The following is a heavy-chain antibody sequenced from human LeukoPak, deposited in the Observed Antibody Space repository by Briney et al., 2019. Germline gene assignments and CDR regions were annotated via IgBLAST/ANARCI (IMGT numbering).Heavy chain of an antibody. Sequence: PSETLSLTCTVSGGSISSSSYYWGWLRQPPGKGLEWIASINYSGSTYYYPSLKSRVTMSVDTSKNQFSLNLNSVTAADTAVYYCARSPIAAAGTRWFDPWGQGTLVTVSS. CDR3: ARSPIAAAGTRWFDP. CDR1: GGSISSSSYY. J-gene: IGHJ5*02. D-gene: IGHD6-13*01. CDR2: INYSGST. V-gene: IGHV4-39*01.